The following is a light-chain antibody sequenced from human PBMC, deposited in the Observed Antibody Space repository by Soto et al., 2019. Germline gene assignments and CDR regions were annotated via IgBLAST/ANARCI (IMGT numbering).Light chain of an antibody. CDR2: DVN. CDR1: SSDIGAYNF. Sequence: QSALTQPASVCGSPGQSITISCTGTSSDIGAYNFVSWYQQHPGKAPKLMLYDVNIRPSGVSNRFSGSKSGNTASLTISGLQAEDEADYYCTSWRTSTTMIFGGGTKLTVL. V-gene: IGLV2-14*03. J-gene: IGLJ2*01. CDR3: TSWRTSTTMI.